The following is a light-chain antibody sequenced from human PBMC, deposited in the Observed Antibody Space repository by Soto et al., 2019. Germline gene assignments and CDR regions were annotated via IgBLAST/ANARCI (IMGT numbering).Light chain of an antibody. CDR3: TSYTSDSSVI. CDR2: DVT. CDR1: SSDIGGYRY. Sequence: QSALTQPASVSGSPGQSVTISCTGTSSDIGGYRYVSWYQQRPGKAPKLMIHDVTNRPSGVSDRFSGSKSGNAASLTISGLQADDEADYYCTSYTSDSSVIFGGGTKLTVL. J-gene: IGLJ2*01. V-gene: IGLV2-14*03.